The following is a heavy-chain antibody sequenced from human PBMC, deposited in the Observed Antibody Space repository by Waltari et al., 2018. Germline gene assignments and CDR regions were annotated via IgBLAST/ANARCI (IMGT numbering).Heavy chain of an antibody. CDR1: GFTFSDFS. V-gene: IGHV3-11*01. CDR2: MSKTREIL. CDR3: ARAGFDHQSSGYGMDV. Sequence: QVQLVESGGRFVKPGGSLRLSCAASGFTFSDFSMSWIRQVPGRGLVWVAYMSKTREILYSADSVMGRFTTSRDNARKSRHLDMNSLRAEDTAVYYCARAGFDHQSSGYGMDVWGQGTTVTVSS. D-gene: IGHD3-22*01. J-gene: IGHJ6*02.